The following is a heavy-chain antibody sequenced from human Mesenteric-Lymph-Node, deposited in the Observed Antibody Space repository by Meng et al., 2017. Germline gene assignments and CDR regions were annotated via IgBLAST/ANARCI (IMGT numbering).Heavy chain of an antibody. Sequence: GGSLRLSCKGSGYSFTSYWIGWVRQMPGKGLEWMGIIYPGDSDTRYSPSFQGQVTISADKSISTAYLQWSSLKASDTAMYYCARLGPVSSDDAFDIWGQGTRVTGSS. CDR2: IYPGDSDT. J-gene: IGHJ3*02. V-gene: IGHV5-51*01. CDR3: ARLGPVSSDDAFDI. CDR1: GYSFTSYW.